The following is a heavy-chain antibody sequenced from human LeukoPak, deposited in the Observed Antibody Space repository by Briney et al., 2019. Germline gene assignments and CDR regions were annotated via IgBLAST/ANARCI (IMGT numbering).Heavy chain of an antibody. CDR1: GFTFSNYA. Sequence: GGSLRLSCAASGFTFSNYAISWVRQAPGKGLEWVSTVSGSASNTYYADSVKGRFTISRDNSKTTLYLQMNSLRADVTAVYYCAKGFQTYGELSFDVWGQGTLVAVSS. D-gene: IGHD4-17*01. CDR2: VSGSASNT. V-gene: IGHV3-23*01. CDR3: AKGFQTYGELSFDV. J-gene: IGHJ4*02.